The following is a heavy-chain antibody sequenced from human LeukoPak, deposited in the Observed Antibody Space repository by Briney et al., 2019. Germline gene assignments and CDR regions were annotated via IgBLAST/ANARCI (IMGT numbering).Heavy chain of an antibody. CDR2: MLYDGSGI. V-gene: IGHV3-30*03. Sequence: PGGSLRLSCAASGFTFSSFEMSWVRQAPGKGLEWVALMLYDGSGIYYADSVKGRFSISRDNSNSMFYLQMSSLRAEDSAVYYCARDLASGNHPDGFDVWAQGTLVTVSS. CDR3: ARDLASGNHPDGFDV. J-gene: IGHJ3*01. CDR1: GFTFSSFE. D-gene: IGHD1-14*01.